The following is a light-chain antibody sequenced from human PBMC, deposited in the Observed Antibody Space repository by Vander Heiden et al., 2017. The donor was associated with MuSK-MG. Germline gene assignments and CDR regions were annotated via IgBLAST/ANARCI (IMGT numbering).Light chain of an antibody. CDR1: QSLGYSDGNTY. Sequence: LMTQSPLSLPVTVGQPVSITCRSSQSLGYSDGNTYLNWFQKRPGQAPRRLIYKVSNRDLGVKDRFSGSGQGTDVKLKISSGEAEDVGVYYCMQGTHWHPLLTFGGGTKVEIK. CDR2: KVS. V-gene: IGKV2-30*01. J-gene: IGKJ4*01. CDR3: MQGTHWHPLLT.